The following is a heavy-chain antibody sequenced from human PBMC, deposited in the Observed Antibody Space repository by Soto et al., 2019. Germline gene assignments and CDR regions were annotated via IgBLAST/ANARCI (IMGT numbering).Heavy chain of an antibody. CDR3: ARDAWRGSSFDY. V-gene: IGHV4-31*03. D-gene: IGHD3-3*01. CDR2: IYYSGST. CDR1: GGSISSGGYY. Sequence: SETLSLTCTVSGGSISSGGYYWSWIRQHPGKGLEWIGYIYYSGSTYYNPSLKSRVTISVDTSKNQFSLKLSSVTAADTAVYYCARDAWRGSSFDYWGQGTLVTVSS. J-gene: IGHJ4*02.